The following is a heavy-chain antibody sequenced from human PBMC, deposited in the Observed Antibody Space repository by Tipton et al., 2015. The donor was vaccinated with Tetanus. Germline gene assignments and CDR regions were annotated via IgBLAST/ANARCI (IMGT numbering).Heavy chain of an antibody. J-gene: IGHJ3*02. CDR1: GGSISSPSYY. V-gene: IGHV4-39*01. CDR3: ARTWGVWVTSIDAFDI. D-gene: IGHD3-16*01. Sequence: TLSLTCTVSGGSISSPSYYWGWIRQHPGEGLEWIGYISNSGSTYYNPSLKSRVAISVDTSKNQFSLKLSSVTAADTAVYYCARTWGVWVTSIDAFDIWGQGTKVAVSS. CDR2: ISNSGST.